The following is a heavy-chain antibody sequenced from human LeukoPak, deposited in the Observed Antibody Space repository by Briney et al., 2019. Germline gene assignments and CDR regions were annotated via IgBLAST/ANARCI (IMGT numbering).Heavy chain of an antibody. Sequence: PSETVSLTCTVSGGSISSYYWSWIRQPPGKGLEWIGYIYYSGSTNYNPSLKSRVTISVDTSKNQFSLKLSSVTAADTAVYYCARGRYYDFWSGHLEFDPWGQGTLVTVSS. J-gene: IGHJ5*02. CDR1: GGSISSYY. CDR3: ARGRYYDFWSGHLEFDP. CDR2: IYYSGST. D-gene: IGHD3-3*01. V-gene: IGHV4-59*01.